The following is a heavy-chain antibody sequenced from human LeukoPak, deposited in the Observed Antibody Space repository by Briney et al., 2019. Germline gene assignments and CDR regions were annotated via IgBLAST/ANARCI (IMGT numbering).Heavy chain of an antibody. Sequence: GGSLRLSCAASGFTFSNHWMSWVRQAPGRGLEWVANIKQDGSEKYYGDSVKGRFTISRDNAENSLYLQMNSLRAEDTAIYYCARARGFDIWGQGTLVTVSS. CDR2: IKQDGSEK. J-gene: IGHJ4*02. D-gene: IGHD3-9*01. CDR1: GFTFSNHW. V-gene: IGHV3-7*01. CDR3: ARARGFDI.